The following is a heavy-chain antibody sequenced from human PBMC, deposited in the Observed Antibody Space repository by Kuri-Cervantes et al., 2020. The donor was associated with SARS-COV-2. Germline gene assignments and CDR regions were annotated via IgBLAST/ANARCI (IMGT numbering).Heavy chain of an antibody. J-gene: IGHJ4*02. Sequence: GESLKISCAASGFTLSDYYMSWVRQAPGKGLEWVSAISGSGGSTYYADSVKGRFTISRDNSKNTLYLQMNSLRAEGTAVYYCAKTTMVQGVIISGWIDYWGQGTLVTVSS. V-gene: IGHV3-23*01. CDR3: AKTTMVQGVIISGWIDY. CDR2: ISGSGGST. D-gene: IGHD3-10*01. CDR1: GFTLSDYY.